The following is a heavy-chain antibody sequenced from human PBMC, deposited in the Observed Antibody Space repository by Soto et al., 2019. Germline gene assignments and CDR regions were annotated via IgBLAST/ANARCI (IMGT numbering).Heavy chain of an antibody. CDR1: GGTFSSYA. CDR3: ARDSTAVAGTYYYYYGMDV. CDR2: IIPIFGTA. D-gene: IGHD6-19*01. Sequence: SVKVSCKASGGTFSSYAISWVRQAPGQGXEWMGGIIPIFGTANYAQKFQGRVTITADESTSTAYMELSSLRSEDTAVYYCARDSTAVAGTYYYYYGMDVWGQGTTVTVSS. V-gene: IGHV1-69*13. J-gene: IGHJ6*02.